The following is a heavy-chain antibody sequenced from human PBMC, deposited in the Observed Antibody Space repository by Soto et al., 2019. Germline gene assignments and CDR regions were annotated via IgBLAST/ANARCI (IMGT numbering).Heavy chain of an antibody. CDR1: GGTFSSYT. V-gene: IGHV1-69*13. J-gene: IGHJ6*02. CDR3: ARDESGQTKNYSYYGMDV. D-gene: IGHD1-1*01. Sequence: GASVKVSCKASGGTFSSYTISWVRQAPGQGLEWMGGIIPILGTANYAQKFQGRVTITADESTSTAYMELSSLRSEDTAVYYCARDESGQTKNYSYYGMDVWGQGTTVTVSS. CDR2: IIPILGTA.